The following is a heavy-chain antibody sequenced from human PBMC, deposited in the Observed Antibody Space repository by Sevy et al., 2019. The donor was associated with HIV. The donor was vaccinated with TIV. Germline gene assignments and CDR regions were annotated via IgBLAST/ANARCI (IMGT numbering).Heavy chain of an antibody. V-gene: IGHV3-30*04. D-gene: IGHD3-22*01. CDR3: AGDLGYESTGYLPLFDN. CDR2: ISYDGKIE. J-gene: IGHJ4*02. CDR1: GFTFSTHA. Sequence: GGSLRLSCAASGFTFSTHAMHWVRQAPGKGLEWVAIISYDGKIEYYPDSVKGRFTISRDDSKNTLYLQMNSLRSEDTALYYCAGDLGYESTGYLPLFDNWGQGTLVTVSS.